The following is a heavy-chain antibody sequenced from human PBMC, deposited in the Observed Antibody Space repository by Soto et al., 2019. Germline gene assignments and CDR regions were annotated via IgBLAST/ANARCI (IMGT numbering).Heavy chain of an antibody. CDR3: VSRNHNNWFFDF. V-gene: IGHV3-64D*08. CDR2: ISGNGVNT. D-gene: IGHD1-1*01. J-gene: IGHJ4*02. Sequence: GXSLRLSCSASGFSFSSYAIHWVILAPGKGLEYVSAISGNGVNTYYADSVKGRFTISRDNSKNTLYLQMYSMRAEDAAVYYCVSRNHNNWFFDFWGQGTLVTVSS. CDR1: GFSFSSYA.